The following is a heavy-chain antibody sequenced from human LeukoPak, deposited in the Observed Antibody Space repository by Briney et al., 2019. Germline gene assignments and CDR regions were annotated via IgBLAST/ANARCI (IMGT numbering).Heavy chain of an antibody. J-gene: IGHJ3*01. Sequence: GGSLRLSCAASGFRFGTSGMHWVRQAPGKGLEWVSFIRFDGSDEDHGDSVKGRFTISRDNSKNTMYLQMNSLRAEDTAVYYCAKEVTYCSSSSCNDAFDVWGRGTMVIVSS. V-gene: IGHV3-30*02. CDR2: IRFDGSDE. D-gene: IGHD2-2*01. CDR3: AKEVTYCSSSSCNDAFDV. CDR1: GFRFGTSG.